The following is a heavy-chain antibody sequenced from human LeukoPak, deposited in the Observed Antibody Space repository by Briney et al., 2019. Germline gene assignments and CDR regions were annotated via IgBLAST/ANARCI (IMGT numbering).Heavy chain of an antibody. V-gene: IGHV4-59*13. D-gene: IGHD1-26*01. CDR2: IYYSGAT. J-gene: IGHJ4*02. CDR3: ARAQYSGSCFDY. Sequence: SETLSLTCTVSVGSISGYFWSWVRQAPGTGLDWIGHIYYSGATNYNPSLRSRVTISVDTSKNQFSLKLRSVTAADTAVYYCARAQYSGSCFDYWGQGALVTPSP. CDR1: VGSISGYF.